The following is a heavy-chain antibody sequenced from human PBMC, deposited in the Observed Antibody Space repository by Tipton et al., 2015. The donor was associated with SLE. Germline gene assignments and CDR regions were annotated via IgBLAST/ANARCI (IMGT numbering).Heavy chain of an antibody. V-gene: IGHV4-38-2*02. Sequence: GLVKPSETLSLTCSVSGDSISSGHYWGWLRQAPGKGLEYIGIIHLIGIIYYNPSLKSRPTISVDTSKNQFSLNLTSVTAADTAVYYCARVVVPDAIAWFDPWGPGTLVTVSS. CDR2: IHLIGII. J-gene: IGHJ5*02. CDR1: GDSISSGHY. CDR3: ARVVVPDAIAWFDP. D-gene: IGHD2-2*01.